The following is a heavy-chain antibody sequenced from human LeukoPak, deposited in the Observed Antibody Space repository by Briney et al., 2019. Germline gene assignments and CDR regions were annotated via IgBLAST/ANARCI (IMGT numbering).Heavy chain of an antibody. V-gene: IGHV3-11*01. CDR3: ARASEAGEDAFDI. CDR1: GFTFSNAW. D-gene: IGHD6-19*01. CDR2: ISSSGSTI. J-gene: IGHJ3*02. Sequence: GGSLRLSCAASGFTFSNAWMTWVRQAPGKGLEWVSYISSSGSTIYYADSVKGRFTISRDNAKNSLYLQMNSLRAEDTAVYYCARASEAGEDAFDIWGQGTMVTVSS.